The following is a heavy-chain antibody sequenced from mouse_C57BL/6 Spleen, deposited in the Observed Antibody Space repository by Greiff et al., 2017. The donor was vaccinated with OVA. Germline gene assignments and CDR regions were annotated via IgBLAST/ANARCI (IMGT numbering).Heavy chain of an antibody. D-gene: IGHD2-10*02. V-gene: IGHV1-54*01. CDR2: INPGSGGT. CDR1: GYAFTNYL. CDR3: ERLGTLDCDY. J-gene: IGHJ2*01. Sequence: QVQLQQSGAELVRPGTSVKVSCTASGYAFTNYLIEWVKQRPGQGLEWIGVINPGSGGTNYNEKCKGKETMTADKSSSTAYMQLSSMTSEDSAVYFGERLGTLDCDYWGQGTTLTVSS.